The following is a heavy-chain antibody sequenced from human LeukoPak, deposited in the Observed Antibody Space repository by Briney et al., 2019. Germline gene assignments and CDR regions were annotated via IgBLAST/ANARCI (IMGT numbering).Heavy chain of an antibody. CDR3: ARGVGYSRSWYLSWFDP. CDR2: IYTSGST. CDR1: GRSISSYY. D-gene: IGHD6-13*01. J-gene: IGHJ5*02. Sequence: SETLSLTCTVSGRSISSYYWSWIRQPAGKGLEWIGRIYTSGSTNYNPSLKSRVTMSVDTSKNQFSLKLSSVSAADTAVYYCARGVGYSRSWYLSWFDPWGQGTLVTVSS. V-gene: IGHV4-4*07.